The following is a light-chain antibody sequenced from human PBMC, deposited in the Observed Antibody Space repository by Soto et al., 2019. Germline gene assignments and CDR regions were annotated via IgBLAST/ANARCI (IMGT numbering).Light chain of an antibody. Sequence: DIQLTQSPSFLSASEGDRVTITCRASQTISSWLAWYQQKPGKAPKLLIYKASTLKSGVPSRFSGSGSGTEFTLTISSLQPDDFATYYCQQYNSYSPTFGQGTRLEIK. CDR2: KAS. CDR3: QQYNSYSPT. CDR1: QTISSW. V-gene: IGKV1-5*03. J-gene: IGKJ5*01.